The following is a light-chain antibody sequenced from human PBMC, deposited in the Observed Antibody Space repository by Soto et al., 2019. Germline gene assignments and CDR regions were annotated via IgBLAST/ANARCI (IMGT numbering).Light chain of an antibody. V-gene: IGKV4-1*01. CDR2: WAS. CDR3: QQYYGAPRT. J-gene: IGKJ1*01. Sequence: DIVMTQSPDSLAVSLGERATINCKSSQSVLHSYNNKNYLAWYQQKPGQPPKLLLYWASTRESGVPDRFSGGGSGTDFTLTISSLQAEDVADYYCQQYYGAPRTFGQGTKVEIK. CDR1: QSVLHSYNNKNY.